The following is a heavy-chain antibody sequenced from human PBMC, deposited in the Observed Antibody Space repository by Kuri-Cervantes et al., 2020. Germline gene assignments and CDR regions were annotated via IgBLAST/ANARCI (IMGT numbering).Heavy chain of an antibody. D-gene: IGHD5-18*01. CDR2: VRYDGNDK. Sequence: GESLKISCGAFGFTFSRYGMHWVRQAPGKGLEWVALVRYDGNDKYYADSVKGRFTVSRDNSRNTLYLQMNSLRAEDTAVYYCAREGDSYWIMDVWGKGTTVTVSS. CDR1: GFTFSRYG. J-gene: IGHJ6*04. CDR3: AREGDSYWIMDV. V-gene: IGHV3-30*02.